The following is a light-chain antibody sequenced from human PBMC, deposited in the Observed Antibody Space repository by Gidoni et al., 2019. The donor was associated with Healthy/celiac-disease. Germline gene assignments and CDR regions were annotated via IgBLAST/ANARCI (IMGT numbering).Light chain of an antibody. Sequence: DHLMHPPPSTLSASVGGIVTITCRASQSISSWLAWYQQKPGKAPKLLIYKASSLESGVPSRFSGSGSGTEFTITISSLQPDDFATYYCQQYNSYQTFGQGTKVEIK. CDR3: QQYNSYQT. V-gene: IGKV1-5*03. J-gene: IGKJ1*01. CDR2: KAS. CDR1: QSISSW.